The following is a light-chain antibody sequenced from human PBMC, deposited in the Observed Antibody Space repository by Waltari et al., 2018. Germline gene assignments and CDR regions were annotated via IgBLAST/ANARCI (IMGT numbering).Light chain of an antibody. V-gene: IGLV2-23*02. J-gene: IGLJ2*01. CDR1: SSYCGNYKR. Sequence: QSALTQPASVSGSPGQSLPISCTGTSSYCGNYKRVSWYQQHPGKAPTLMIYAVRKRPSGVSDRFSGSKSGDMASLTISGLQPEDEAEYFCSSYAGSSKGVFGGGTKVTVL. CDR3: SSYAGSSKGV. CDR2: AVR.